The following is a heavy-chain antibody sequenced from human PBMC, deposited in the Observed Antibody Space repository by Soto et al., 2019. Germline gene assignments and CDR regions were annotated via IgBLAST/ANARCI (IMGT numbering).Heavy chain of an antibody. J-gene: IGHJ1*01. V-gene: IGHV2-5*02. CDR2: IYCDDEK. Sequence: GSRPTLVNPAQTLTLTCTFSGLSFSTSKMCVGWIRQPPGKALEWLALIYCDDEKRYSPSLSGRLTITKDTSRKQVVLTLTNMDPVDTATYFCARSEGATVSGLSCQQWGQGTLVTVSS. CDR1: GLSFSTSKMC. D-gene: IGHD1-26*01. CDR3: ARSEGATVSGLSCQQ.